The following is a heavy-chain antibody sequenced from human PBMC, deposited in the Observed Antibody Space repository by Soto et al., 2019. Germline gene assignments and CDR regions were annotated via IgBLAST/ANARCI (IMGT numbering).Heavy chain of an antibody. CDR2: IIPIFGTA. V-gene: IGHV1-69*12. J-gene: IGHJ4*02. D-gene: IGHD7-27*01. CDR3: ARDVSPGTWGGGDY. CDR1: GGTSSSYA. Sequence: QVQLVQSGAEVKKPGSSVKVSCKASGGTSSSYAISWVRQAPGQGLEWMGGIIPIFGTANYAQKFQGRVTITADESTSTAYMELSSLRSEDTAVYYCARDVSPGTWGGGDYWGQGTLVTVSS.